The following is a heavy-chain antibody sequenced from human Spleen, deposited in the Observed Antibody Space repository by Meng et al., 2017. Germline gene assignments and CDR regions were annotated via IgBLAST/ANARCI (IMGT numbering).Heavy chain of an antibody. V-gene: IGHV3-23*01. Sequence: GGSLRLSCAASGFTFSRYAMSWVRQAPGKGLEWVSGISGAGTGGRAHYVDSGKGRFTISRDNSRDTLYLQLDSLRAEDTAIYYCAKDVFVVRGVLDNWGQGTLVTVSS. D-gene: IGHD3-10*01. CDR1: GFTFSRYA. CDR2: ISGAGTGGRA. CDR3: AKDVFVVRGVLDN. J-gene: IGHJ4*02.